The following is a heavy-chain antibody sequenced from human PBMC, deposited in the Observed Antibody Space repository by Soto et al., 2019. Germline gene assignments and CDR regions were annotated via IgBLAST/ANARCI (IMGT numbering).Heavy chain of an antibody. D-gene: IGHD2-2*01. CDR3: ARANCSSTSCPPFDY. J-gene: IGHJ4*02. V-gene: IGHV3-33*01. Sequence: GGSLRLSCAASGFTFSSYGMHWVRQAPGKGLEWVAVIWCDGSNKYYADSVKGRFTISRDNSKNTLYLQMNSLRAEDTAVYYCARANCSSTSCPPFDYWGQGTLVTVSS. CDR2: IWCDGSNK. CDR1: GFTFSSYG.